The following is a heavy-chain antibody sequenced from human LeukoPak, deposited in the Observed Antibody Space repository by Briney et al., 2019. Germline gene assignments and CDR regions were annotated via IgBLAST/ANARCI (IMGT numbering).Heavy chain of an antibody. CDR2: IIPILGIA. CDR1: GGTFSSYA. Sequence: GASVKVSCKASGGTFSSYAISWVRQAPGQGLEWMGRIIPILGIANYAQKFQGRVTITADKSTSTAYMELSSLRSEDTAVYYCARDMAPYYDFWSGQDYWGQGTLVTVSS. CDR3: ARDMAPYYDFWSGQDY. V-gene: IGHV1-69*04. J-gene: IGHJ4*02. D-gene: IGHD3-3*01.